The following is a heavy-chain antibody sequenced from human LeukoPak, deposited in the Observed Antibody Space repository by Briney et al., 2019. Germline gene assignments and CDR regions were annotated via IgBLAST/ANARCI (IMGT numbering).Heavy chain of an antibody. V-gene: IGHV4-59*01. Sequence: SETLSLACTVSGGSISSYYWSWIRQPPGKGLEWIGYIYYSGSTNYNPSLKSRVTISVDTSKNQFSLKLSSVTAADTAVYYCARGRGAVAGTFDYWGQGTLVTVSS. CDR3: ARGRGAVAGTFDY. CDR2: IYYSGST. CDR1: GGSISSYY. J-gene: IGHJ4*02. D-gene: IGHD6-19*01.